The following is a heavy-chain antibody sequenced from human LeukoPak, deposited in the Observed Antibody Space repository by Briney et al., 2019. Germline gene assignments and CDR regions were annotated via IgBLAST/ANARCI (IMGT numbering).Heavy chain of an antibody. CDR1: GFTLSSYS. V-gene: IGHV3-21*01. Sequence: GGSLRLSCAASGFTLSSYSMNWVRQAPGKGLDWVSSISSSSSYIYYADSVKGRFTISRDNAKNSLYLQMNSLRAEDTAVYYCARDFTDSSGPLDYWGQGTLVTVSS. CDR2: ISSSSSYI. D-gene: IGHD6-19*01. J-gene: IGHJ4*02. CDR3: ARDFTDSSGPLDY.